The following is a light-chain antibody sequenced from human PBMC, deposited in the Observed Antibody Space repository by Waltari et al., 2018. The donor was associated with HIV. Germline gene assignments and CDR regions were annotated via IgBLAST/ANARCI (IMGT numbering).Light chain of an antibody. J-gene: IGKJ1*01. V-gene: IGKV2-28*01. CDR2: LGS. CDR3: MQALQTWT. CDR1: QSLLHSNGYNY. Sequence: VMTQVPTSLPGTPGKPGFIFCRASQSLLHSNGYNYLDWYLQKPGQSPQLLIYLGSNRASGVPDRFSGSGSGTDFTLKISRVEAEDVGVYYCMQALQTWTFGQGTKVEIK.